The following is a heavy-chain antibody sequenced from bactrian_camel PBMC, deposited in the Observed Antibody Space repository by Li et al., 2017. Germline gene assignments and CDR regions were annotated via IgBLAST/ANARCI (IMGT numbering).Heavy chain of an antibody. CDR2: IGSDNAT. CDR1: GMTYTICN. V-gene: IGHV3S53*01. D-gene: IGHD2*01. CDR3: AADRRGGVVGGCSIWMTEDFDRSL. J-gene: IGHJ4*01. Sequence: HVQLVESGGGSVQSGGSLRLSCVANGMTYTICNMGWYRQAHGKGRELVARIGSDNATQYVDSVKGRFTISQDYAKNTVYLQMDSLKPEDTGIYYCAADRRGGVVGGCSIWMTEDFDRSLWGPGTQVTVS.